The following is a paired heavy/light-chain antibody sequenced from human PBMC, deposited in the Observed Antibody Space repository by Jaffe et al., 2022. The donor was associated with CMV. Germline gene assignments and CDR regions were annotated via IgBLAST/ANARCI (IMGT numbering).Light chain of an antibody. V-gene: IGKV1-33*01. CDR1: QDISNY. Sequence: DIQMTQSPSSLSASVGDRVTITCQASQDISNYLNWYQQKPGKAPKLLIYDASNLETGVPSRFSGSGSGTDFTFTISSLQPEDFATYYCQHYDNLPLTFGGGTKVEIK. CDR3: QHYDNLPLT. CDR2: DAS. J-gene: IGKJ4*01.
Heavy chain of an antibody. J-gene: IGHJ6*02. CDR3: ARGDGNSGLGVYYYYGMDV. D-gene: IGHD3-16*01. V-gene: IGHV3-9*01. CDR2: ISWNSGSI. CDR1: GFTFDDFA. Sequence: EVQLVESGGGLVQPGRSLRLSCAGSGFTFDDFAMHWVRQAPGKGLEWVSGISWNSGSIGYADSVKGRFTISRDNAKKSLYLQMNSLRAEDTALYYCARGDGNSGLGVYYYYGMDVWGQGTTVTVSS.